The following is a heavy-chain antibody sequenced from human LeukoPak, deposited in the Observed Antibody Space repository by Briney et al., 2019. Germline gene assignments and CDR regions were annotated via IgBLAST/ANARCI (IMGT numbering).Heavy chain of an antibody. CDR1: GFTFSGYE. CDR3: ARVFGGAVADY. CDR2: ISSSGSKI. J-gene: IGHJ4*02. V-gene: IGHV3-48*03. D-gene: IGHD6-19*01. Sequence: GGSLRLSCAASGFTFSGYEMNWVRQAPGKGLEWGSYISSSGSKIYYADSVKGRFTISRDNAKNSLDLQMNSLRAEDTAVYYCARVFGGAVADYWGQGTLVTVSS.